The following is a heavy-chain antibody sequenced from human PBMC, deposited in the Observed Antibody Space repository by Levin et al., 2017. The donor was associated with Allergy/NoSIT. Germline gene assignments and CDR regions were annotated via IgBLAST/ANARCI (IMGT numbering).Heavy chain of an antibody. Sequence: GGSLRLSCAASGFTFSSYGMHWVRQAPGKGLEWVAVISYDGSNKYYADSVKGRFTISRDNSKNTLYLQMNSLRAEDTAVYYCAKEQSPNRGFDYWGQGTLVTVSS. J-gene: IGHJ4*02. D-gene: IGHD3-10*01. CDR2: ISYDGSNK. CDR1: GFTFSSYG. V-gene: IGHV3-30*18. CDR3: AKEQSPNRGFDY.